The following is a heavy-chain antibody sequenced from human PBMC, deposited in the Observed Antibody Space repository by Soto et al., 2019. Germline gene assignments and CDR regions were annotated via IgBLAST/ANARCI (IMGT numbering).Heavy chain of an antibody. J-gene: IGHJ3*02. V-gene: IGHV1-3*01. D-gene: IGHD2-15*01. CDR3: ARESEYWRGGSCYSGRAFDI. CDR1: GYTFTSYA. Sequence: QVQLVQSGAEVKKPGASVKVSCKASGYTFTSYAMHWVRQAPGQRLEWMGWINAGNGNTKYSQKFQGRVTITRDTSARTGHMEVSSLRSEDTAVYFCARESEYWRGGSCYSGRAFDIWGQGTMVTVSS. CDR2: INAGNGNT.